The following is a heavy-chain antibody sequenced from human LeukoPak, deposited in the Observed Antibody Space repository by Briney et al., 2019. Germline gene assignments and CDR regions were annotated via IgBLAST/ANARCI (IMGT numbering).Heavy chain of an antibody. CDR1: GLTFSDYS. CDR2: ISAGGGST. D-gene: IGHD3-22*01. CDR3: ARGFLYDSTGYPYYFDY. Sequence: GGSLRLSCAASGLTFSDYSMTWVRQAPGKGLFWVSGISAGGGSTYYADSVKGRFTISRDNSRNTLYLQMNSLRAEDTAVYFCARGFLYDSTGYPYYFDYWGQGTLVTVSS. J-gene: IGHJ4*02. V-gene: IGHV3-23*01.